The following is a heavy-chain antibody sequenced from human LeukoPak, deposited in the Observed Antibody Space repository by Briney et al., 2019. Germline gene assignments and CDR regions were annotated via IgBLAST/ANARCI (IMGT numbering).Heavy chain of an antibody. CDR1: GFTFSGYA. Sequence: PGGSLRLSCAASGFTFSGYAMSRVRQAPGKGLEWVSGISSSGSSTYADSVKGRFTISRDNSKNTLYLQMNSLRAEDTAVFYCAKEGRVGASVFFQHWGQGTLVTVSS. D-gene: IGHD1-26*01. CDR2: ISSSGSST. V-gene: IGHV3-23*01. J-gene: IGHJ1*01. CDR3: AKEGRVGASVFFQH.